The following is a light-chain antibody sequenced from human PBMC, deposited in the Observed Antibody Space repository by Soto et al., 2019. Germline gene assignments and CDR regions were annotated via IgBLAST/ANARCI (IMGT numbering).Light chain of an antibody. J-gene: IGKJ2*01. Sequence: DIQLTQSPSFLSASVGDRVTITCRASQGISTYLAWYLQRPGKAPKLLIYGASTLQSGVPSRFSGRGSWTEFTLTISSLQPEDFGTYSCQQLNSDWYAFGQGTKLEIK. CDR2: GAS. V-gene: IGKV1-9*01. CDR1: QGISTY. CDR3: QQLNSDWYA.